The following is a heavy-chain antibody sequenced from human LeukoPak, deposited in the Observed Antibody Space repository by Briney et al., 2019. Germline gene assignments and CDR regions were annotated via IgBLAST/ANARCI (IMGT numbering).Heavy chain of an antibody. CDR3: ARVDRTVTTDAFDI. CDR1: GYTFTGYY. Sequence: ASVKVSCKASGYTFTGYYMHWVRQAPGQGLEWMGRINPNSGGTNYAQKFQGRVTMTRDTSISTAYMELSRLRSDDTAVYYCARVDRTVTTDAFDIWGQGTMVTVSS. V-gene: IGHV1-2*06. J-gene: IGHJ3*02. CDR2: INPNSGGT. D-gene: IGHD4-17*01.